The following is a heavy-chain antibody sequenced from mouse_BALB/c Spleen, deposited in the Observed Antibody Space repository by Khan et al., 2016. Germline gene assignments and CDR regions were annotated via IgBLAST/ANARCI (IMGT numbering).Heavy chain of an antibody. Sequence: QVQLQQSGAELVRPGSSVKISCKASGYAFSSYWMNWVKQRPGQGLEWIGQIYPGDGDTNYNGKFKGKATLTADKSSSTAYMQLSSLTSEDSAVYFCAREGYGYDTFAYWGQGTLVIVSA. CDR2: IYPGDGDT. CDR3: AREGYGYDTFAY. V-gene: IGHV1-80*01. D-gene: IGHD2-2*01. CDR1: GYAFSSYW. J-gene: IGHJ3*01.